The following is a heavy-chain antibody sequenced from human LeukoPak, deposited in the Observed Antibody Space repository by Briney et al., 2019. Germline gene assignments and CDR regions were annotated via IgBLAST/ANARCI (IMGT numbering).Heavy chain of an antibody. CDR2: ITSDASST. CDR3: AREFEGQEAGAYGSGSYDVFDI. V-gene: IGHV3-74*01. CDR1: GFTFSNYW. D-gene: IGHD3-10*01. J-gene: IGHJ3*02. Sequence: PGGSLRLFCAASGFTFSNYWMHWVRRAPGKGLVWVSRITSDASSTSYADSMKGRFTISRDNAKNTLYLRMNSLRAEDTAVYYCAREFEGQEAGAYGSGSYDVFDIWGQGTMVTVSS.